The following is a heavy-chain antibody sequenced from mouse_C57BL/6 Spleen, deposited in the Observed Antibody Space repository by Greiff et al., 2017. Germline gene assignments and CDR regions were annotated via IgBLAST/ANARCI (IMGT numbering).Heavy chain of an antibody. Sequence: VQLQQSGAELVRPGASVKLSCKASGYTFTDYYINWVKQRPGQGLEWIARIYPGSGNTYYNEKFKGKATLTAEKSSSTAYMQLSSLTSEDSAVYFCARGLVYYGSSYDAMDYWGQGTSVTVSS. D-gene: IGHD1-1*01. J-gene: IGHJ4*01. CDR2: IYPGSGNT. V-gene: IGHV1-76*01. CDR1: GYTFTDYY. CDR3: ARGLVYYGSSYDAMDY.